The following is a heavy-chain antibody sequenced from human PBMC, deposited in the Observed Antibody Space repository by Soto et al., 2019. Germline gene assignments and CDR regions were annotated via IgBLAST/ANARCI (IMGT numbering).Heavy chain of an antibody. CDR2: ISSNSAYI. V-gene: IGHV3-21*01. CDR3: TRDASRDSSARGWFDP. D-gene: IGHD6-13*01. CDR1: GFTFSSFT. Sequence: GGSLRLSCAAAGFTFSSFTMNWVGQAPGKGLEWVSTISSNSAYIYYTDALRGRFTISRDNAKISLHLQMNSLRAEDTAVYYCTRDASRDSSARGWFDPWGPGTLVTVSS. J-gene: IGHJ5*02.